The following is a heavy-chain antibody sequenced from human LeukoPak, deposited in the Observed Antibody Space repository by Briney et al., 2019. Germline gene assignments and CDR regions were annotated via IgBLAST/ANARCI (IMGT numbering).Heavy chain of an antibody. CDR1: GFTFSSYA. V-gene: IGHV3-23*01. J-gene: IGHJ5*02. Sequence: GGSLRLSCAASGFTFSSYAMSWVRQAPGKGLEWVSVISGSGDSTYYADSVKGRFTISRDNSKNTLYLQMNSLRAEDTAVYYCAKDWGGGSNWFDPWGQGTLVTVSS. CDR3: AKDWGGGSNWFDP. CDR2: ISGSGDST. D-gene: IGHD3-16*01.